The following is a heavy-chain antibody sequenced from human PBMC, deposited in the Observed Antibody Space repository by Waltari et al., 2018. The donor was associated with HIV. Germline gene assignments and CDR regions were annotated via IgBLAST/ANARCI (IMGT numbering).Heavy chain of an antibody. CDR3: ARGGHCSGISCYTGDYSYGLDV. J-gene: IGHJ6*02. CDR1: GFTFSSSW. CDR2: INTDGSST. V-gene: IGHV3-74*01. Sequence: EVQLVESGGGLVQPGGSLRPSCVASGFTFSSSWIHWVRQAPGKGLWWVSRINTDGSSTSYADSVKGRFTISRDNAKNTLYLQMNSLRAEDTAVYYCARGGHCSGISCYTGDYSYGLDVWGQGTTVTVSS. D-gene: IGHD2-2*02.